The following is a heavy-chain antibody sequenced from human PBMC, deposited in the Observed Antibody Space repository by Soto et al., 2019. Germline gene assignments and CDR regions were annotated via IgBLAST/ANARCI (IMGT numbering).Heavy chain of an antibody. CDR3: TTDPNSYDSSGYSYYFDY. CDR2: IKSKTDGGTT. D-gene: IGHD3-22*01. V-gene: IGHV3-15*01. CDR1: GFTFSNAW. Sequence: GGSLRLSCAASGFTFSNAWMSWVRQAPGKGLEWVGRIKSKTDGGTTDYAAPVKGRFTISRDDSKNTLYLQMNSLKTEDTAVYYCTTDPNSYDSSGYSYYFDYWGQGTLVTVSS. J-gene: IGHJ4*02.